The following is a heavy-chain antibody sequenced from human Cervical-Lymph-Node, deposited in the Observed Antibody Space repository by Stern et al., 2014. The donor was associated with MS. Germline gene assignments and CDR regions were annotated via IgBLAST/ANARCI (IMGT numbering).Heavy chain of an antibody. V-gene: IGHV1-69*01. Sequence: QVQLVQSGAEVKKPGSSVKVSCQASGGSFINNVISWVRQAPGQGLEWMGGTIPIFGTALYAQKFRGRVPLTADESTSTAYLELSSRRSDDTAVYFCARAASTTSSYNFWGPGTLVTVSS. CDR1: GGSFINNV. CDR3: ARAASTTSSYNF. D-gene: IGHD3-10*01. CDR2: TIPIFGTA. J-gene: IGHJ4*02.